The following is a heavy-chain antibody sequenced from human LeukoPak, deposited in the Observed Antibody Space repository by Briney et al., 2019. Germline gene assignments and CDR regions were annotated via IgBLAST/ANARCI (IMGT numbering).Heavy chain of an antibody. D-gene: IGHD6-19*01. J-gene: IGHJ4*02. CDR2: IVVGSGNT. V-gene: IGHV1-58*02. CDR3: AAIKSPVAGIDY. CDR1: GFTFTSSA. Sequence: EASVKVSCKASGFTFTSSAMQWVRQARGQRLEWIGWIVVGSGNTNYAQKFQERVTITRDMSTSTAYMELSSLRSEDTAVYYCAAIKSPVAGIDYWGQGTLVTVSS.